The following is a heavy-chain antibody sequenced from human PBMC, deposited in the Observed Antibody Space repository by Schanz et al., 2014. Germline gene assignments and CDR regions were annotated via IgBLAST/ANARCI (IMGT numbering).Heavy chain of an antibody. J-gene: IGHJ4*02. CDR1: GFTFSSYS. CDR2: ISGSGGST. D-gene: IGHD3-9*01. Sequence: EADLVESGGGLIQRGESLRLSCSASGFTFSSYSMNWVRQAPGKGLEWVSGISGSGGSTYYADSVKGRFTISRDNSKTTLSLQMNSLRAEDTAVYYCAKQIHYDILTVTRNWGQGTLVTVSS. CDR3: AKQIHYDILTVTRN. V-gene: IGHV3-23*04.